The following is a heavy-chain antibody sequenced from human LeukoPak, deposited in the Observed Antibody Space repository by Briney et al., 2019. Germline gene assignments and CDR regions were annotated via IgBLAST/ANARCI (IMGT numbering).Heavy chain of an antibody. V-gene: IGHV3-30*02. CDR2: IRYDGSNK. CDR1: GFTFSSYG. J-gene: IGHJ4*02. D-gene: IGHD3-10*01. Sequence: GGSLRLSCAASGFTFSSYGMHWVRQAPGKGLEWVAFIRYDGSNKYYADSVKGRFTISRDNSKNTLYLQMNSLRAEDTAVYYCANRITMVRGAPGYWGQGTLVTVSS. CDR3: ANRITMVRGAPGY.